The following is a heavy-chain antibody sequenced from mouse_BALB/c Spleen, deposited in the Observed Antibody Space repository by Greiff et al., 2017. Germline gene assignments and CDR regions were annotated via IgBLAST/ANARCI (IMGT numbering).Heavy chain of an antibody. V-gene: IGHV1-39*01. CDR3: AKGGFITTDYYAMDY. CDR1: GYSFTDYI. J-gene: IGHJ4*01. D-gene: IGHD1-1*01. Sequence: VQLKQTGPELVKPGASVKISCKASGYSFTDYIMLWVKQSHGKSLEWIGNINPYYGSTSYNLKFKGKATLTVDKSSSTAYMQLNSLTSEDSAVYYCAKGGFITTDYYAMDYWGQGTSVTVSS. CDR2: INPYYGST.